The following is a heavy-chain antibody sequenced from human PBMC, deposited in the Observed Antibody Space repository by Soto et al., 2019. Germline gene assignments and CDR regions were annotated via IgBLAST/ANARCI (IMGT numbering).Heavy chain of an antibody. CDR2: ISYDGSNK. J-gene: IGHJ4*02. D-gene: IGHD2-15*01. V-gene: IGHV3-30*03. CDR1: GFPFSSYG. Sequence: QVQLVESGGGVVQPGRSLRLSCAASGFPFSSYGMHWVRQAPGKGLEWVAHISYDGSNKHYTDSVKGRFTISRDNSKNMLHLQMSSLRAEDTAVYYCAGGQYSFDYCGQGTRVSVSS. CDR3: AGGQYSFDY.